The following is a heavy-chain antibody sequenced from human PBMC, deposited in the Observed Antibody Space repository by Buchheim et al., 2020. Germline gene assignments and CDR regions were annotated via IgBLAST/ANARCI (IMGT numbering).Heavy chain of an antibody. CDR2: ISYDGSYE. CDR3: ASKGDSGYSDY. Sequence: QVHVVESGGGVVQPGRSLRLSCTASGFTFSNFNMHWFRQAPGKGLEWVATISYDGSYEYYAESVKGRFTISRVNYQSTLHLQMTSLRPEDTALYYCASKGDSGYSDYWGQGTL. V-gene: IGHV3-30-3*01. J-gene: IGHJ4*02. CDR1: GFTFSNFN. D-gene: IGHD5-12*01.